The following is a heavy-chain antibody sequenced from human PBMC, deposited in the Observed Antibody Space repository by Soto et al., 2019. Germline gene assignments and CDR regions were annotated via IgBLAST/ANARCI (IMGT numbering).Heavy chain of an antibody. Sequence: GSGPTLANPTQTLTLTCSFSGFSLSTSGVGVGWIRQSPGKALEWLALIYWSGDEHYRPSLKSRLSIIKDTSKNHVVLIMTDMDPVDTASYYCARGLATLPVFAFDIWGQGTMVTVSS. J-gene: IGHJ3*02. CDR3: ARGLATLPVFAFDI. V-gene: IGHV2-5*01. CDR1: GFSLSTSGVG. CDR2: IYWSGDE. D-gene: IGHD6-6*01.